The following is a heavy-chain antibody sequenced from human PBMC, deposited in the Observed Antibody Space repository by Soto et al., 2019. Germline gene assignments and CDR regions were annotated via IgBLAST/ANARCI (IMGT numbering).Heavy chain of an antibody. D-gene: IGHD1-26*01. CDR2: IWYDGNNK. Sequence: QVQLVESGGGVVQPGGSLRLSCAASGFTFSTYGMHWVRQAPGKGPEWVSVIWYDGNNKYYADSVKGRFTISRDNSKNTLYLQMNSLRAEDTAVYYCARGGTGGSYLGGYWGQGTLVTVSS. J-gene: IGHJ4*02. V-gene: IGHV3-33*01. CDR1: GFTFSTYG. CDR3: ARGGTGGSYLGGY.